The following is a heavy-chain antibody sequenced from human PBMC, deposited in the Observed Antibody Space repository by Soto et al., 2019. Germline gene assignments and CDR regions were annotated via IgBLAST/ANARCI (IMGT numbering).Heavy chain of an antibody. CDR2: IRSKAYGGTT. Sequence: GGSLRLSCTASGFTFGDYAMSWFRQAQGKGLEWVGFIRSKAYGGTTEYAASVKGRFTISRDDSKSIAYLQMNSLKTEDTAVYYCTRDLASSWYLAFDYWGQGTLVTVSS. D-gene: IGHD6-13*01. J-gene: IGHJ4*02. V-gene: IGHV3-49*03. CDR1: GFTFGDYA. CDR3: TRDLASSWYLAFDY.